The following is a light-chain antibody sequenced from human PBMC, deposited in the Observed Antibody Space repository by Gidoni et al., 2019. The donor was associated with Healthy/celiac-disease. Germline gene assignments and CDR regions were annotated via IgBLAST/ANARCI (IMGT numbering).Light chain of an antibody. CDR2: RNN. J-gene: IGLJ7*01. CDR3: AAWDDSLSGAV. CDR1: SSNIGSKY. Sequence: QSVLTQPPSASVTPGHMVTIACSGSSSNIGSKYVYWYQQLPGTAPKLLIYRNNQRPSGVPDRFSGSKSGTAASLAISGLRSEDEADYYCAAWDDSLSGAVFGGGTQLTVL. V-gene: IGLV1-47*01.